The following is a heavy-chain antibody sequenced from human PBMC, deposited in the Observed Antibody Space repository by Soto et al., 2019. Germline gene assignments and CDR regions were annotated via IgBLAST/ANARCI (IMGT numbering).Heavy chain of an antibody. Sequence: PGGSLRLSCAASGFTVSSNYMSWVRQAPGKGLEWVSVIYSGGSTYYADSVKGRFTISRDNSKNTLYLQMNSLRAEDTAVYYCARLYYVDDSVYRPLDSWGQGSLVTVSS. J-gene: IGHJ4*02. CDR3: ARLYYVDDSVYRPLDS. D-gene: IGHD3-22*01. CDR2: IYSGGST. CDR1: GFTVSSNY. V-gene: IGHV3-66*01.